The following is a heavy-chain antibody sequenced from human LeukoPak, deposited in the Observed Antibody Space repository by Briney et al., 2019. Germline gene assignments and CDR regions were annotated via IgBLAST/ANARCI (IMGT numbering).Heavy chain of an antibody. J-gene: IGHJ4*02. CDR2: ISSNGGST. Sequence: GGSLRLSCAASGFTFSSYAMHWVRQAPGKGLEYVSAISSNGGSTYYANSVKGRLTISRDNSKNTLYLQMGSLRAEDMAVYYCAREKDWGQGTLVTVSS. CDR1: GFTFSSYA. CDR3: AREKD. V-gene: IGHV3-64*01.